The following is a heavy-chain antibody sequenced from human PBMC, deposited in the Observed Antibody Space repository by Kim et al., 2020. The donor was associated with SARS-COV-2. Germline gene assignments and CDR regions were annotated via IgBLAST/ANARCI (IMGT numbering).Heavy chain of an antibody. CDR2: IWYDGSNK. CDR3: ARDIKSHRPGSIAVAGTGFDY. D-gene: IGHD6-19*01. V-gene: IGHV3-33*01. J-gene: IGHJ4*02. Sequence: GGSLRLSCAASGFTFSSYGMHWVRQAPGKGLEWVAVIWYDGSNKYYADSVKGRFTISRDNSKNTLYLQMNSLRAEDTAVYYCARDIKSHRPGSIAVAGTGFDYWGQGTLVTVSS. CDR1: GFTFSSYG.